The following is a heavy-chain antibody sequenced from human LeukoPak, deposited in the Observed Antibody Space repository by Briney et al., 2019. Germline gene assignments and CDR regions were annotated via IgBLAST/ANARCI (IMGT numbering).Heavy chain of an antibody. CDR3: ARGPYCSGGSCYSDSYYYYYMDV. V-gene: IGHV1-8*01. D-gene: IGHD2-15*01. CDR2: MNLNSGNT. Sequence: ASVKVSCKASGYTFTSYDINWVRQATGQGLEWMGWMNLNSGNTGYAQKFQGRVTMTRNTSISTAYMELSSLRSEDTAVYYCARGPYCSGGSCYSDSYYYYYMDVWGKGTTVTVSS. CDR1: GYTFTSYD. J-gene: IGHJ6*03.